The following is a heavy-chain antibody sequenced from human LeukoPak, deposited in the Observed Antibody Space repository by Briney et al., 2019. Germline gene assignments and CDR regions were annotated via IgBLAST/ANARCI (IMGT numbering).Heavy chain of an antibody. CDR2: MSYDGSKT. J-gene: IGHJ4*02. CDR3: AKDVLGDY. D-gene: IGHD2-8*01. V-gene: IGHV3-30*04. CDR1: GFFFSTYA. Sequence: RGSLRLSCAASGFFFSTYAMHWVRQAPGKGLEWVALMSYDGSKTYYADSVRGRFTISRDNSKNTLYLQMNSLRAEDTAVYYCAKDVLGDYWGQGTLVTVSS.